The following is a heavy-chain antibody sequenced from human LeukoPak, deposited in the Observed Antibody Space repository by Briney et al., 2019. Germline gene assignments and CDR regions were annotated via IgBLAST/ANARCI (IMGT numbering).Heavy chain of an antibody. Sequence: GGSLRLSCAASGFTFSSYWMSWVRQAPGKGLEWVANIKQDGSEKYYVDSVKGRFTISRDNAKNSLYLQMNNLRAEDTAVYYCARYIYSSGWCFDYWGQGTLVTVSS. V-gene: IGHV3-7*01. J-gene: IGHJ4*02. CDR2: IKQDGSEK. CDR1: GFTFSSYW. D-gene: IGHD6-19*01. CDR3: ARYIYSSGWCFDY.